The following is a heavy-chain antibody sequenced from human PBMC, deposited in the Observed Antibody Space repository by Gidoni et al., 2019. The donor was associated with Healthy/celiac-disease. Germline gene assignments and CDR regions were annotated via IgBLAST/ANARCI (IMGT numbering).Heavy chain of an antibody. CDR2: IDPSDSYT. Sequence: EVQLVQSGAEVKKPGESLRISCKGSGYSFTSYWISWVRQMPGKGLEWMGRIDPSDSYTNYSPSFQGHVTISADKSISTAYLQWSSLKASDTAMYYCARHGRSRDGYNNFDYWGQGTLVTVSS. D-gene: IGHD5-12*01. CDR3: ARHGRSRDGYNNFDY. V-gene: IGHV5-10-1*03. CDR1: GYSFTSYW. J-gene: IGHJ4*02.